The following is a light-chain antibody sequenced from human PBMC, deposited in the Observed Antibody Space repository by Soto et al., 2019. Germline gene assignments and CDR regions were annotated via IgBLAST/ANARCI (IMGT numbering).Light chain of an antibody. CDR1: SSNIGSNY. V-gene: IGLV1-47*01. CDR3: AAWDDSLSAYV. J-gene: IGLJ1*01. Sequence: QSVLTQPPSASGTPGQRVSISCSGSSSNIGSNYVYWYQQLPGTAPKLLIYTSNQRPSGVPPRFSGSKSGTSASLAISGLRSEDEADYFCAAWDDSLSAYVFGAGTKVTVL. CDR2: TSN.